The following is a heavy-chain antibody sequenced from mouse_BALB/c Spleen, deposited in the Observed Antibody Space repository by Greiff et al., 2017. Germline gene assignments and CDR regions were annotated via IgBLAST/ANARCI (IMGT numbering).Heavy chain of an antibody. V-gene: IGHV14-1*02. J-gene: IGHJ2*01. D-gene: IGHD1-1*01. CDR2: IDPENGNT. Sequence: VQLQQSGAELVRPGALVKLSCKASGFNIKDYYMHWVKQRPEQGLEWIGWIDPENGNTIYDPKFQGKTSITADTSSNTAYLQLSSLTSEDTAVYYCARRDTTVVEGYFDYWGQGTTLTVSS. CDR3: ARRDTTVVEGYFDY. CDR1: GFNIKDYY.